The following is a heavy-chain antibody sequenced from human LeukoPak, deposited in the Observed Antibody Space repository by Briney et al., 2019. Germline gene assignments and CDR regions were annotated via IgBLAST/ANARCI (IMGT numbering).Heavy chain of an antibody. CDR2: IWYDGSNK. CDR3: ARDYLSYGSGSSNWFDP. V-gene: IGHV3-33*01. J-gene: IGHJ5*02. CDR1: GFTFSSYG. Sequence: GGSPRLSCAASGFTFSSYGMHWVRQAPGKGLEWVAVIWYDGSNKYYADSVKGRFTISRDNSKNTLYLQMNSLRAEDTAVYYCARDYLSYGSGSSNWFDPWGQGTLVTVSS. D-gene: IGHD3-10*01.